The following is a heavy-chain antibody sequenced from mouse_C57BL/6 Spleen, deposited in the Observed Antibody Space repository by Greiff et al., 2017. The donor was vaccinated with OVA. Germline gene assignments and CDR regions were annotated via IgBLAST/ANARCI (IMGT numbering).Heavy chain of an antibody. D-gene: IGHD1-1*01. CDR1: GFSLTSYA. V-gene: IGHV2-9-1*01. CDR3: ARNYYGSTLYYAMDY. J-gene: IGHJ4*01. Sequence: VQLQQSGPGLVQPSQSLSITCTVSGFSLTSYAISWVRQPPGKGLEWLGVIWTGGGTNYNSALKSRLSISKDNSKSQVFLKMNSLQTDDTARYYCARNYYGSTLYYAMDYWGQGTSVTVSS. CDR2: IWTGGGT.